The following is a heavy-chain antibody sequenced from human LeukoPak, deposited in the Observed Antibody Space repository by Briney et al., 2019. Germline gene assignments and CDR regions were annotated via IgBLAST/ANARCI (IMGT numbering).Heavy chain of an antibody. D-gene: IGHD2-15*01. CDR2: IYSGGST. V-gene: IGHV3-66*01. CDR1: GFSVSNNY. J-gene: IGHJ1*01. Sequence: GGSLRLSCAASGFSVSNNYMSWVRQAPGKGLEWVSVIYSGGSTFYADSVKGRFTISRDNSKTTLYLQMNSLRAEDTAVYYCASDSYSPEYFQHWGQGTLVTVSS. CDR3: ASDSYSPEYFQH.